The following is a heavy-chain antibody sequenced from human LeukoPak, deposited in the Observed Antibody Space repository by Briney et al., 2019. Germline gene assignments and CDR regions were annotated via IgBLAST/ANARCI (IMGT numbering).Heavy chain of an antibody. Sequence: GGSLRLYCSASGFTFTNYNMNWLRQAPGKGLEWVSSITSSSRYIYYADSVKGRFTISRDNAKNSLYLQMNSLRAEDTAVYYCARDRGSYTLDYWGQGALVTVSS. D-gene: IGHD1-26*01. V-gene: IGHV3-21*01. CDR3: ARDRGSYTLDY. CDR2: ITSSSRYI. CDR1: GFTFTNYN. J-gene: IGHJ4*02.